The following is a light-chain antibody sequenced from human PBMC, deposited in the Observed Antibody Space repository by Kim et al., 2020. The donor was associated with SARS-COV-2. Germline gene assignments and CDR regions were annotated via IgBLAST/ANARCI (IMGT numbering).Light chain of an antibody. CDR2: DAS. CDR3: QQYNSYSPT. CDR1: LSINRW. Sequence: DIQMTQSPYTLSASVGDSVTITCRASLSINRWLAWYQQKPGKAPKLLIYDASSLESGVPSRFSGSGSGTEFTLTISSLQPDDFATYYCQQYNSYSPTFGQGTKVEI. V-gene: IGKV1-5*01. J-gene: IGKJ2*01.